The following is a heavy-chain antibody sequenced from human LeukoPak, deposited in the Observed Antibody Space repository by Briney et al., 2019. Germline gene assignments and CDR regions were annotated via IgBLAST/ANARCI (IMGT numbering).Heavy chain of an antibody. CDR1: GFTFSSYE. V-gene: IGHV3-48*03. Sequence: PGGSLRLSCAASGFTFSSYEMNWVRQAPGKGLEWVSYISTSTTTIYYANSVKGRFTISRDNAKKSLYLQMNSLRVEDTGVYYCASWGEGALDNWGQGTLVTVSS. CDR3: ASWGEGALDN. CDR2: ISTSTTTI. D-gene: IGHD1-26*01. J-gene: IGHJ4*02.